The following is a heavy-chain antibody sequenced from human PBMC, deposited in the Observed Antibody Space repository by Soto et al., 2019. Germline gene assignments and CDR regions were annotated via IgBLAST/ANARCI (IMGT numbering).Heavy chain of an antibody. V-gene: IGHV3-48*01. CDR1: GFTFSSYS. Sequence: EVQLVESGGGLVQPGGSLRLSCAASGFTFSSYSMNWVRQAPGKGLEGVSYISSSSSTTYYADSVKGRFTISRDNAKNSLYLQMNSLRAEDTAVYYCARHPERIAQIGWFDPWGQGTLVTVSS. D-gene: IGHD6-13*01. CDR3: ARHPERIAQIGWFDP. J-gene: IGHJ5*02. CDR2: ISSSSSTT.